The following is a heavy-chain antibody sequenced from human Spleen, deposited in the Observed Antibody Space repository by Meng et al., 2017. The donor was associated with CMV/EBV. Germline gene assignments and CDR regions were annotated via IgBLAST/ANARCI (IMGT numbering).Heavy chain of an antibody. CDR3: ARGPTARRKAWFDP. D-gene: IGHD6-25*01. J-gene: IGHJ5*02. V-gene: IGHV4-34*01. Sequence: VPRAMWGAGLVKPWATLSLTCTLYGGSFSGNYWSRLRQPPGKGVGWIGEINHSGSTNYNPSLKSRVTISVDTSKNPFSLKLSSVTAADTAVYYCARGPTARRKAWFDPWGQGTLVTVSS. CDR2: INHSGST. CDR1: GGSFSGNY.